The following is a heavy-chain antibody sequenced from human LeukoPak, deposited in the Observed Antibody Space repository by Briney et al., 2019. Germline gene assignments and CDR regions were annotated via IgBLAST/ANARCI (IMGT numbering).Heavy chain of an antibody. CDR3: ASKLYIGPIDY. J-gene: IGHJ4*02. CDR1: GGSISSSSYY. Sequence: SETLSLTCTVSGGSISSSSYYWGWIPQPRGKGLEWIGSNYYSGSTYYNSYLKSRDTIYVDQSQNEFALKLTSVPATDTAVYYCASKLYIGPIDYWGERTLVTVSS. CDR2: NYYSGST. D-gene: IGHD4-11*01. V-gene: IGHV4-39*06.